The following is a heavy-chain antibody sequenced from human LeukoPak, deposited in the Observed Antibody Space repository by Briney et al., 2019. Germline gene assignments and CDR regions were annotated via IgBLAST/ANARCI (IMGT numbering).Heavy chain of an antibody. J-gene: IGHJ4*02. CDR1: GFTFSNAW. Sequence: GGSLRLSCAASGFTFSNAWMSWVRQAPGGGLEWVGRIKSKTDGGTTDYAAPVKGRFTNSRDDSKNTLYLQMNSLKTEDTAVYYCTTDLTLTRSGASDYWGQGTLVTVSS. V-gene: IGHV3-15*01. CDR3: TTDLTLTRSGASDY. D-gene: IGHD3-10*01. CDR2: IKSKTDGGTT.